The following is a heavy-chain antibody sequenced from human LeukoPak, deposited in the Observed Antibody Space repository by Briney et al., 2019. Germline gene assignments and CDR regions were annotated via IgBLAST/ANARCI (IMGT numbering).Heavy chain of an antibody. CDR1: GFTFSSYG. CDR2: IWFDGSNN. CDR3: ARALYSGHWSVGH. D-gene: IGHD5-12*01. V-gene: IGHV3-33*01. J-gene: IGHJ4*02. Sequence: GGSLRLSCAASGFTFSSYGMPWVRQAPGKGLEWVAVIWFDGSNNYYADSVKGRFTISRDNSKNTLYLQMNSLRVEDTALYYCARALYSGHWSVGHWGQGTLVTVSS.